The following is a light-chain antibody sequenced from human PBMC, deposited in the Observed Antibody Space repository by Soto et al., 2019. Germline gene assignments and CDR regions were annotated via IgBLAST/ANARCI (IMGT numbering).Light chain of an antibody. CDR3: QLYYSDPWT. CDR2: RAS. V-gene: IGKV1-5*03. Sequence: DIQMTQSPSALSASVGDRVTIACRASQSISNWLAWYQQKPGKAPKLLIYRASGLEGGVPSRFSGSGSGTEFTLTISSLQPDDFAAYYCQLYYSDPWTFGQGTKVEIK. J-gene: IGKJ1*01. CDR1: QSISNW.